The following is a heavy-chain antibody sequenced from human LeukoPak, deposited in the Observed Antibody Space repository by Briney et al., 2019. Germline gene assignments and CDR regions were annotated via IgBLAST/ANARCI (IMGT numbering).Heavy chain of an antibody. D-gene: IGHD6-19*01. CDR1: GGSISSGGYY. CDR3: ARDPGPRYSSGPWY. Sequence: SETLSLTCTVSGGSISSGGYYWSWIRQPPGKGLEWIGYIYHSGSTYYNPSLKSRVTISVDRSKNQFSLKLSSVTAADTAVYYCARDPGPRYSSGPWYWGQGALVTVSS. V-gene: IGHV4-30-2*01. J-gene: IGHJ4*02. CDR2: IYHSGST.